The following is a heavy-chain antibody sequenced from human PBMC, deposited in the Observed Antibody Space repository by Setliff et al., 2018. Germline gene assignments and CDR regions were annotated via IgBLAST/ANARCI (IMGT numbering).Heavy chain of an antibody. D-gene: IGHD6-13*01. J-gene: IGHJ4*02. CDR2: TYYNGTA. V-gene: IGHV4-39*02. CDR1: GGSISGSHYS. Sequence: PSETLSLTCSVSGGSISGSHYSWVWMRQPPGKRLEWIGSTYYNGTAYYNPSLQSRVAISVDTSKNYFSLDVNSVTAADTAIYYCVKDVVGYSSTWPRRDYFDCWGQGTLVTVSS. CDR3: VKDVVGYSSTWPRRDYFDC.